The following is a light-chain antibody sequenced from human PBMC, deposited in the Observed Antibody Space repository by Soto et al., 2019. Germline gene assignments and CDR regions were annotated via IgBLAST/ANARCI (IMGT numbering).Light chain of an antibody. V-gene: IGKV3-20*01. J-gene: IGKJ2*01. CDR3: QQYPGYT. Sequence: EIVLTQSPGTLSLSPGERATLSCRASQSVSSSYLAWYQQKPGQAPRLLIYGASSRATGIPDRFSGSGSGTDFTLTISRLESEEFTVYYCQQYPGYTFGQGTKLEI. CDR1: QSVSSSY. CDR2: GAS.